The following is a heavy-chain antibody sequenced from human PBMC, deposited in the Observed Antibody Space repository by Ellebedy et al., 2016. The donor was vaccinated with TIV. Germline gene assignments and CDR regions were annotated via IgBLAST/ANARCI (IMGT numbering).Heavy chain of an antibody. D-gene: IGHD3-10*01. J-gene: IGHJ4*02. V-gene: IGHV4-34*12. CDR2: IIHTGST. CDR1: GGSFHSYY. CDR3: AREGSYSSGSFLY. Sequence: MPSETLSLTCAVSGGSFHSYYWSWIRQPPGKGLEWIGQIIHTGSTDYNPSLKGRVTMSVDTSKNQFSLELTSVTAADTAVYYGAREGSYSSGSFLYWGRGTLVTVSS.